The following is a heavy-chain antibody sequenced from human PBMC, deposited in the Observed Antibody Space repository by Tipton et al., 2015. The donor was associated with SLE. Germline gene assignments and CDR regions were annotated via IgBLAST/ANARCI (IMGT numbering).Heavy chain of an antibody. Sequence: TLSLTCSVSGGSISSNYWIWIRQPPGKGLEWIGYISYGGGTNYNPSLKSRVTMSVDTAKNQFSLKLNSVTAADTATYYCARESWRGAQIGLDVWGKGTTVTVSS. CDR1: GGSISSNY. V-gene: IGHV4-59*12. J-gene: IGHJ6*04. CDR2: ISYGGGT. D-gene: IGHD2-21*01. CDR3: ARESWRGAQIGLDV.